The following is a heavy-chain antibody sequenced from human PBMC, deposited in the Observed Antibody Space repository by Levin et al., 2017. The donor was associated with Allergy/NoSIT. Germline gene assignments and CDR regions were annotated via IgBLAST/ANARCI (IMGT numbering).Heavy chain of an antibody. CDR3: ARDEWAGTFNVY. D-gene: IGHD2-8*01. V-gene: IGHV3-7*01. CDR1: GFTFNNYC. CDR2: IKKDGTEK. Sequence: GGSLRLSCAASGFTFNNYCMSWVRQAPGKGLEWVAAIKKDGTEKYNVDSVKGRFTISRDNAKNSLYLQMNSLRVEDTALYYCARDEWAGTFNVYWGQGNLVTVSS. J-gene: IGHJ4*02.